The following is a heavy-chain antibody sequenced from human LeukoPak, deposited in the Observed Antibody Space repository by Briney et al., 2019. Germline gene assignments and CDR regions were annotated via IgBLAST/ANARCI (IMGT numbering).Heavy chain of an antibody. CDR2: NSSSGSTI. CDR3: ARDPWSSSWYRQTDY. D-gene: IGHD6-13*01. V-gene: IGHV3-48*03. J-gene: IGHJ4*02. CDR1: GFTFSSYE. Sequence: GGSLGLSCAASGFTFSSYEMNWVRQATGKGLECVSYNSSSGSTIYYADSVKGRFTISRDNAKNSLYLQMNSLRAEDTAVYYCARDPWSSSWYRQTDYWGQGTLVTVSS.